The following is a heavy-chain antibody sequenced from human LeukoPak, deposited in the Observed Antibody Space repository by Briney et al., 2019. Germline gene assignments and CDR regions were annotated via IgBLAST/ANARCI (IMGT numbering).Heavy chain of an antibody. Sequence: SETLSLTCTVSGGSISSGTYYWSWIRQPAGKGLEWIGRISTSESTNYNSSFKSRVTISVDTSKNQFSLKLSSVTAADTAVYYCARGALPGADKYYFDYWGQGTLVTVSS. CDR3: ARGALPGADKYYFDY. V-gene: IGHV4-61*02. CDR2: ISTSEST. CDR1: GGSISSGTYY. J-gene: IGHJ4*02. D-gene: IGHD1-14*01.